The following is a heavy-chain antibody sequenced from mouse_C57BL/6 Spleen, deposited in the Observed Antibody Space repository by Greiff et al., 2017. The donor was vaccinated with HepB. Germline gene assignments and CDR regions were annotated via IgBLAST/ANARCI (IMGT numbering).Heavy chain of an antibody. D-gene: IGHD2-3*01. CDR2: IYPRSGNT. CDR1: GYTFTSYG. J-gene: IGHJ3*01. CDR3: AREGYYAWFAD. V-gene: IGHV1-81*01. Sequence: QVQLKQSGAELARPGASVKLSCKASGYTFTSYGISWVKQRTGQGLEWIGEIYPRSGNTYYNEKFKGKATLTADKSSSTAYMELRSLPSEDSAVYFCAREGYYAWFADWGQGTLVTVSA.